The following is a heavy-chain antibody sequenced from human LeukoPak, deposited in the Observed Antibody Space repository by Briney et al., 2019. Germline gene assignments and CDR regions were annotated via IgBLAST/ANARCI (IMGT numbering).Heavy chain of an antibody. Sequence: SVKVSCKASGGTFSSYAISWVRQAPGQGLEWMGGIIPIFGTANYAQKFQGRVTITADKSTSTAYMELSSLRSEDTAVYYCARAGRYCGGDCPHYYYYYMDVWGKGTTVTVSS. V-gene: IGHV1-69*06. J-gene: IGHJ6*03. D-gene: IGHD2-21*01. CDR1: GGTFSSYA. CDR2: IIPIFGTA. CDR3: ARAGRYCGGDCPHYYYYYMDV.